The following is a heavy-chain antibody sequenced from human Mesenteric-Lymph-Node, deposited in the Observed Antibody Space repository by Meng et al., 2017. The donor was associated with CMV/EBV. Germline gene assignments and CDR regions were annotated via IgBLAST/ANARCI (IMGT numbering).Heavy chain of an antibody. J-gene: IGHJ4*02. CDR1: GGSISSSRHY. CDR3: ARSYYDSKIDY. Sequence: GDVSGGSISSSRHYWGWIRQPPGKGLEWIGSIFYSGGTYYNASLKSRVTISVDTSKNQFSLKLSSVTAADTAVYYCARSYYDSKIDYWGQGTLVTVSS. V-gene: IGHV4-39*07. CDR2: IFYSGGT. D-gene: IGHD3-22*01.